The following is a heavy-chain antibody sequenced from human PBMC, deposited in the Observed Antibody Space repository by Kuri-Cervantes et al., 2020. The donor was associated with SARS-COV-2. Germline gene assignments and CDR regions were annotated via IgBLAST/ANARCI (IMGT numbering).Heavy chain of an antibody. CDR2: ISYDGSNK. Sequence: GGSLRLSCAASGFTFSSYAMHWVRQAPGKGLEWVAVISYDGSNKYYADSVKGRFTISRDNSKNTLYLQMNSLRAEDTAVYYCIVVVPAAFDYWGQGTLVTVSS. D-gene: IGHD2-2*01. J-gene: IGHJ4*02. V-gene: IGHV3-30-3*01. CDR3: IVVVPAAFDY. CDR1: GFTFSSYA.